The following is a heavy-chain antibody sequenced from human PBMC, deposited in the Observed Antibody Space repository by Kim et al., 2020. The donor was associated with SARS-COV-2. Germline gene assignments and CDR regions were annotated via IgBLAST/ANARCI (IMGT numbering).Heavy chain of an antibody. D-gene: IGHD5-18*01. V-gene: IGHV4-39*01. CDR2: IQYRGNT. J-gene: IGHJ4*02. Sequence: SETLSLTCAVSGGSISTRNYYWGWIRQPPKKGLEWIGSIQYRGNTYYNPSLKSRVTISVDTSKNQFSLKLSSVTAADTAVYYCARRGDSYGVFDYWGQGILVTVS. CDR1: GGSISTRNYY. CDR3: ARRGDSYGVFDY.